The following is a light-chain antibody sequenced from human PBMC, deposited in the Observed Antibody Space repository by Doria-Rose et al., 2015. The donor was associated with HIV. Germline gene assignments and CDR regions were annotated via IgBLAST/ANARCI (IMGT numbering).Light chain of an antibody. J-gene: IGKJ1*01. CDR3: QQTYSSPPWT. CDR2: AAS. CDR1: QTVSTS. V-gene: IGKV1-39*01. Sequence: TQSPSSLSASIGDRVTITCRASQTVSTSLNWLQQEPGKAPKLLIYAASRLQSGVPSRFSGSGSGTDFTLTISGLQPGDFATYYCQQTYSSPPWTFGQGTKVEMK.